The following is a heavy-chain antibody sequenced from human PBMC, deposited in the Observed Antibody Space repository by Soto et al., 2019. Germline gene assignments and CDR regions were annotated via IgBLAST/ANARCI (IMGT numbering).Heavy chain of an antibody. CDR3: ARLPRGHTYYDILTGRKGAFDI. Sequence: ASVKVSCKASGYTFTSYDINWVRQATGQGLEWMGWMNPNSGNTGYAQKFQGRVTMTRNTSISTAYMELSSLRSEDTAVYYCARLPRGHTYYDILTGRKGAFDIWGQGTMVTVSS. CDR1: GYTFTSYD. CDR2: MNPNSGNT. V-gene: IGHV1-8*01. J-gene: IGHJ3*02. D-gene: IGHD3-9*01.